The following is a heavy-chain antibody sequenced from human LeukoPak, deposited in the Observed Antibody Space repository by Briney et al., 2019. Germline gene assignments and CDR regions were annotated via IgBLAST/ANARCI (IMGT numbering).Heavy chain of an antibody. CDR3: AKEISCARWELLPPEVGDY. J-gene: IGHJ4*02. Sequence: GGSLRLSCAASGFTLSSYWMSWVRQAPGKGREWVANIKQDGSEKYYVDSVKGRFTISRDNAKNSLYLQMNSLRAEDTAVYYCAKEISCARWELLPPEVGDYWGQGTLVTVSS. V-gene: IGHV3-7*01. CDR2: IKQDGSEK. CDR1: GFTLSSYW. D-gene: IGHD1-26*01.